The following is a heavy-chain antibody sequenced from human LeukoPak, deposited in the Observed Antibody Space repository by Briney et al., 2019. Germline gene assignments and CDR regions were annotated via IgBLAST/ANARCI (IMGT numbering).Heavy chain of an antibody. CDR2: ISWNSGSI. V-gene: IGHV3-9*01. CDR1: GFTFDDYA. CDR3: AKDTLVYGSGNSFDY. Sequence: GGSLRLSCAASGFTFDDYAMHWVRQAPGKGLEWVSGISWNSGSIGYADSVKGRFTISRDNAKNSLYLQMNSLRAEDTALYYCAKDTLVYGSGNSFDYWGQGILVTVSS. J-gene: IGHJ4*02. D-gene: IGHD3-10*01.